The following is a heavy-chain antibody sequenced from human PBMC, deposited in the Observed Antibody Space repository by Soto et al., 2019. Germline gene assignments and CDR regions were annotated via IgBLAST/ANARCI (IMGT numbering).Heavy chain of an antibody. D-gene: IGHD2-2*02. V-gene: IGHV3-15*01. J-gene: IGHJ4*02. CDR3: TTTHLGYCSSTSCYTI. Sequence: GGSLRLSCAASGFTFSNAWMSWVRQAPGKGLEWVGRIKSKTDGGTTDYAAPVKGRFTISRDDSKNTLYLQMNSLKTEDTAVYYCTTTHLGYCSSTSCYTIWGQGTLVTVSS. CDR2: IKSKTDGGTT. CDR1: GFTFSNAW.